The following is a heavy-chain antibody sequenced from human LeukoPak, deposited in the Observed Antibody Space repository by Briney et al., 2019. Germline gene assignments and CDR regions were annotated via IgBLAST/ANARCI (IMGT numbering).Heavy chain of an antibody. CDR1: GGSISSYY. Sequence: SETLSLTCTVSGGSISSYYWSWIRQPPGKGLEWIGYIYYSGSTNYNPSLKSRVTISVDTSKNQFSLKLSSVTAADTAVYYCARTVVVVAAMWFDPWGQGTLVTVSS. D-gene: IGHD2-15*01. CDR3: ARTVVVVAAMWFDP. CDR2: IYYSGST. J-gene: IGHJ5*02. V-gene: IGHV4-59*01.